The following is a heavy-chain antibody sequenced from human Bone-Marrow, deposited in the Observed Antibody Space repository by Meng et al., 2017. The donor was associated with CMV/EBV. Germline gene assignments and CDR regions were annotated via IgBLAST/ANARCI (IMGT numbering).Heavy chain of an antibody. CDR3: ATGKSFDILSFYYPLIGAFDM. V-gene: IGHV4-61*01. CDR1: GDSVRSGSHY. D-gene: IGHD3-9*01. Sequence: PGGSLRLSCTVSGDSVRSGSHYWSWIRQPPGKGLEWIGHIYHTGSTNYNPSLQSRVTISVDTSKNQLSLKLSSMTAADTAIYYCATGKSFDILSFYYPLIGAFDMWGQGTMVTVSS. J-gene: IGHJ3*02. CDR2: IYHTGST.